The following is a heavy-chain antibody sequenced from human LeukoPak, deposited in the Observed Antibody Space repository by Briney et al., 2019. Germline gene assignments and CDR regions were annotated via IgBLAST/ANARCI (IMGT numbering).Heavy chain of an antibody. CDR3: ARGGYYDFWSGYYIDY. V-gene: IGHV4-34*01. Sequence: AETLSLTCAVYGGSFSGYYWSWIRQPPGKGLEWIGEINHSGSTNYNPSLKSRVTISGDTSKNQFSLKLSSVTAADTAVYYCARGGYYDFWSGYYIDYWGQGTLVTVSS. CDR2: INHSGST. CDR1: GGSFSGYY. D-gene: IGHD3-3*01. J-gene: IGHJ4*02.